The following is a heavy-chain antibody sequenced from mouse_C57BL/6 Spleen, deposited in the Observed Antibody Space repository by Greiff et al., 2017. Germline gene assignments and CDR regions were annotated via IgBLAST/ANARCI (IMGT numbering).Heavy chain of an antibody. D-gene: IGHD1-1*02. CDR2: INPNNGGT. CDR3: ASHHYGRYYFDY. V-gene: IGHV1-26*01. J-gene: IGHJ2*01. Sequence: EVQLQQSGPELVKPGASVKISCKASGYTFTDYYMNWVKQSHGKSLEWIGDINPNNGGTSYNQKFKGKATLTVDKSSSTAYMELRSLTSEDSAVYYCASHHYGRYYFDYWGQGTTLTVSS. CDR1: GYTFTDYY.